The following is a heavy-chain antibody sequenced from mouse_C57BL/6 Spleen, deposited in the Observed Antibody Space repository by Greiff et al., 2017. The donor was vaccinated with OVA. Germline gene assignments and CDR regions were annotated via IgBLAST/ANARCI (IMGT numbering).Heavy chain of an antibody. CDR3: ARPPYYDGSSPYYAMDY. V-gene: IGHV1-22*01. CDR2: INPNNGGT. CDR1: GYTFTDYN. Sequence: EVQLQQSGPELVKPGASVKMSCKASGYTFTDYNMHWVKQSHGKSLEWIGYINPNNGGTSYNQKFKGKATLTVNKSSSTAYMELRSLTSEDSAVYYCARPPYYDGSSPYYAMDYWGQGTSVTVSS. J-gene: IGHJ4*01. D-gene: IGHD1-1*01.